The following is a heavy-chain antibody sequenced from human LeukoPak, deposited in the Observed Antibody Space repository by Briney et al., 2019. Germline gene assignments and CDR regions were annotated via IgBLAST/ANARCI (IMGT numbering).Heavy chain of an antibody. V-gene: IGHV3-7*01. D-gene: IGHD5-18*01. CDR3: AREADTAMVGDAFDI. Sequence: PGGSLRLSCVASGFTFSSYWMSWVRQAPGKGLEWVANIEQYGSEKYYVDSVKGRFTISRDNAKNSLYLQMNSLRAEDTAVYYCAREADTAMVGDAFDIWGQGTMVTVSS. CDR2: IEQYGSEK. J-gene: IGHJ3*02. CDR1: GFTFSSYW.